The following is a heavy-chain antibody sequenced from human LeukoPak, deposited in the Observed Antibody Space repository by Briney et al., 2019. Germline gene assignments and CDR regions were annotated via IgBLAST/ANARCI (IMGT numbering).Heavy chain of an antibody. Sequence: GGSLRLSCAASGFTFSSYSMNWVRQAPGKGLEWVSYITRSSSTIHYRDSVKGRFTISRDNTKNSLYLQMNSLRDEDTAVYYCVRDPDALDYWGQGTLVTVSS. V-gene: IGHV3-48*02. CDR3: VRDPDALDY. CDR1: GFTFSSYS. J-gene: IGHJ4*02. CDR2: ITRSSSTI.